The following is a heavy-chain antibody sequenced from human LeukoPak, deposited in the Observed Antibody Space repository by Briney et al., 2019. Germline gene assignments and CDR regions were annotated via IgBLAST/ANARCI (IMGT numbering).Heavy chain of an antibody. CDR2: INPNSGGT. CDR1: GYTFINYG. Sequence: GASVKVSCKASGYTFINYGISWVRQAPGQGLEWMGWINPNSGGTNYAQKFQGRVTMTRDTSISTAYMELSRLTSDDTAVYYCARDATARDYSNSDYWGQGSLVTVSS. D-gene: IGHD4-11*01. J-gene: IGHJ4*02. V-gene: IGHV1-2*02. CDR3: ARDATARDYSNSDY.